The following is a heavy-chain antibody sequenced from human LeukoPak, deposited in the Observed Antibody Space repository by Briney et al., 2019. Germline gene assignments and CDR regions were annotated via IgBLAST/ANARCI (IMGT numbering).Heavy chain of an antibody. CDR1: GYTFTSYY. CDR2: INPSGGST. Sequence: ALVKVSCKASGYTFTSYYMHWVRQAPGQGLEWMGIINPSGGSTSYAQKFQGRVTMTRDTSTSTVYMELSSLRSEDTAVYYCAKDVSLWFGDNGGGQGTLVTVSS. CDR3: AKDVSLWFGDNG. V-gene: IGHV1-46*01. D-gene: IGHD3-10*01. J-gene: IGHJ4*02.